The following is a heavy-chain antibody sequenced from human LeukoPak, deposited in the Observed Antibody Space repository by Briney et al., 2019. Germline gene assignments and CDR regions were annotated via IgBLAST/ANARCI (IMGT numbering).Heavy chain of an antibody. Sequence: SVKVSCRASGGTSSSYAISWVRQAPGQGLEWMGGIIPIFGTANYTQKFQGRVTITTDTSTSTAYMKLSSLRSEDTAVYYCARGAEQKLLDGFDPWGQGTLVTVSS. CDR3: ARGAEQKLLDGFDP. J-gene: IGHJ5*02. V-gene: IGHV1-69*05. CDR1: GGTSSSYA. CDR2: IIPIFGTA. D-gene: IGHD6-13*01.